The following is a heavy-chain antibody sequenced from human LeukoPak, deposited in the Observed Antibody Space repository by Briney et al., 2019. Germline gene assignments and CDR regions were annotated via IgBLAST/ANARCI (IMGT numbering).Heavy chain of an antibody. J-gene: IGHJ4*02. V-gene: IGHV4-59*01. Sequence: SETLSLTCTVSGGSISSNYWSWIRQPPGKGLECIGYIYYSGSTNYNPSLKSRVTISVDTSKNQFSLKLSSVTAADTAVYYCARDPGLLWFGELLPSNFDYWGQGTLVTVSS. CDR1: GGSISSNY. D-gene: IGHD3-10*01. CDR2: IYYSGST. CDR3: ARDPGLLWFGELLPSNFDY.